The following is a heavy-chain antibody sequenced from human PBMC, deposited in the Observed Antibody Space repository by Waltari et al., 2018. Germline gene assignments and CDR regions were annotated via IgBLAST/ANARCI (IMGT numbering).Heavy chain of an antibody. Sequence: QLQLQESGPGLVKPSETLSITCTVSGDSIVSFTYYWAWLRPPPGRGPEWIGTISTAGNTYYNPSLKSRVTLSVDTSKNQFSLKLNSVTAADTAVYFCARRIWTQKYFDYWGQGTLLIVSS. CDR1: GDSIVSFTYY. J-gene: IGHJ4*02. D-gene: IGHD3-3*01. CDR3: ARRIWTQKYFDY. V-gene: IGHV4-39*01. CDR2: ISTAGNT.